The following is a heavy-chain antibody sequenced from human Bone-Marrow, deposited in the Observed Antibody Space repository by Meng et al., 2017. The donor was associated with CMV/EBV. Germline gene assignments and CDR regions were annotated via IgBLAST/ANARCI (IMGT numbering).Heavy chain of an antibody. CDR3: ARDRRWVFGVVIYPYGMDV. CDR2: INSDGSST. D-gene: IGHD3-3*01. CDR1: GFTFSSYW. J-gene: IGHJ6*02. Sequence: LSLTCAASGFTFSSYWMHWVRQAPGKGLVWVSRINSDGSSTSYADSVKGRFTISRDNAKNTLYLQMNSLRAEDTAVYYCARDRRWVFGVVIYPYGMDVWGQGTTVTVSS. V-gene: IGHV3-74*01.